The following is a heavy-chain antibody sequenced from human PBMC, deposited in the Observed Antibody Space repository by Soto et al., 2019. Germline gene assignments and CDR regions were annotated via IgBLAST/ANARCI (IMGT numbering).Heavy chain of an antibody. J-gene: IGHJ5*02. CDR1: GYTFTGYY. CDR2: INSNSGGT. CDR3: ARPYCSSSGCHGWFDP. V-gene: IGHV1-2*02. D-gene: IGHD2-2*01. Sequence: ASVKVSCKASGYTFTGYYMHWVRQAPGQGLEWMGWINSNSGGTNYAQKFQGRVTMTRDTSISTAYMELTRLTSDDTAVYYCARPYCSSSGCHGWFDPWGEGTMVTVYS.